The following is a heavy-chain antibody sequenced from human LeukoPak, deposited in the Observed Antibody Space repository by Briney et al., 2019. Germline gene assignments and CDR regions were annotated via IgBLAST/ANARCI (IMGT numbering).Heavy chain of an antibody. Sequence: SETLSLTCAVYGGSFSGYYWSWIRQPPGKGLEWIGEINHSGSTNYNPSLKSRVTISVDTSKNQFSLKLSSVTAADTAVYYCASGTVPGWLYGDYWGQGTLVTVSS. J-gene: IGHJ4*02. CDR1: GGSFSGYY. CDR2: INHSGST. CDR3: ASGTVPGWLYGDY. V-gene: IGHV4-34*01. D-gene: IGHD6-19*01.